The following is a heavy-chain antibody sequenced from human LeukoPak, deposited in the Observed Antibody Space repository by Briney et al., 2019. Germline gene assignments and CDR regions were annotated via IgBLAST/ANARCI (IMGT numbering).Heavy chain of an antibody. D-gene: IGHD6-19*01. V-gene: IGHV3-30*04. CDR2: IRYDGSNK. CDR3: ARGGKIALAGTRSSQYFQH. J-gene: IGHJ1*01. CDR1: GFTFSSYA. Sequence: GRSLRLSCAASGFTFSSYAMHWVRQAPGKGLEWVAFIRYDGSNKYYRDSVKGRFTISRDNSKNTLYLQMNSLRPEDTAVYYCARGGKIALAGTRSSQYFQHWGQGTLVTVSS.